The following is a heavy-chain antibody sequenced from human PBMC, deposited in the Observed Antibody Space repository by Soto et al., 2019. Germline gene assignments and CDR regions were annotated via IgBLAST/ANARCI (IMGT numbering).Heavy chain of an antibody. CDR1: GGSISSGDYY. CDR3: ARAAGSSSSHLDY. J-gene: IGHJ4*02. Sequence: QVQLQESGPGLVKPSQTLSLTCTVSGGSISSGDYYWSWIRQHPGKGLEWMRYIYYRGNTYYNPSLKGRVDIAVDTSKDQFSLKLSSMTAADTAVYYCARAAGSSSSHLDYWGQGTLVTVSS. V-gene: IGHV4-31*03. CDR2: IYYRGNT. D-gene: IGHD6-13*01.